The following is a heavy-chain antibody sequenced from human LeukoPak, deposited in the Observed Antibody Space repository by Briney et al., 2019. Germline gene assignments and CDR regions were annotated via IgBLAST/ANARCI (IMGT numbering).Heavy chain of an antibody. J-gene: IGHJ4*02. Sequence: GGSLRLSCAASGFMFSSYWMSGVRHAPGKAREWVSAISGSGGSTYHTNSVKGRFTISRDNSKNTLYLQMNSLRAEDTAVYYCAKDAYYGSGSLSYFDYWGQGTLVTVSS. D-gene: IGHD3-10*01. CDR1: GFMFSSYW. CDR3: AKDAYYGSGSLSYFDY. CDR2: ISGSGGST. V-gene: IGHV3-23*01.